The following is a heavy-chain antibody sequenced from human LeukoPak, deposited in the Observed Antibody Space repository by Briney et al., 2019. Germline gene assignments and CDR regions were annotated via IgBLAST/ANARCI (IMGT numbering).Heavy chain of an antibody. J-gene: IGHJ6*03. CDR1: GGSMISSSHY. CDR2: IYYSGSI. V-gene: IGHV4-39*07. D-gene: IGHD5-18*01. Sequence: SETLSLTCTVSGGSMISSSHYWGWIRQPPGKGLEWIGSIYYSGSIYHNPSLKSRVTMSVDTSKNQFSLKLSSVTAADTAVYYCAREDAAMAYYYMDVWGKGTTVTVSS. CDR3: AREDAAMAYYYMDV.